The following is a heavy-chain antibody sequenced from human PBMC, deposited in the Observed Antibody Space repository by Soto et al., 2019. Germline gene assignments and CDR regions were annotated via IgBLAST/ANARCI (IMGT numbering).Heavy chain of an antibody. V-gene: IGHV4-31*03. D-gene: IGHD3-10*01. CDR3: ARVTRGAAVDY. CDR1: GGSISSGGYY. CDR2: IYYSGST. J-gene: IGHJ4*02. Sequence: QVQLQESGPGLVKPSQTLSLTCTVSGGSISSGGYYWSWIRQHPGKGLEWIGYIYYSGSTYYNPSPKDRVTIAVYTSKNQCSLKLSSVTAADTAVYYCARVTRGAAVDYWGQGTLVTVSS.